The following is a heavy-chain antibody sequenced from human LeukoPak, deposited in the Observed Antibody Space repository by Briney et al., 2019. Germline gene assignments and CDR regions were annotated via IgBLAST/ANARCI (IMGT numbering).Heavy chain of an antibody. D-gene: IGHD3-22*01. CDR2: INPNSGGT. CDR3: ARDYYDSSGYQQEYFQH. J-gene: IGHJ1*01. V-gene: IGHV1-2*02. Sequence: GASVKVSCKASGYTFTGYYMHWVRQAPGQGLEWMGWINPNSGGTNYAQKFQGRVTMTRDTSISTAYMELSRLRPDDTAVYYCARDYYDSSGYQQEYFQHWGQGTLVTVSS. CDR1: GYTFTGYY.